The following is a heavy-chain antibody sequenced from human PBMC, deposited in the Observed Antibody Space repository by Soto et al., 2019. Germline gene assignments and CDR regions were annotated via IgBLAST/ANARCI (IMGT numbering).Heavy chain of an antibody. D-gene: IGHD6-6*01. CDR2: INPSGGST. J-gene: IGHJ4*02. CDR3: ARDVGMASRPYLDY. CDR1: GYTFTTYY. Sequence: GASVKVSCKASGYTFTTYYMYWVRQAPGQGLEWMGIINPSGGSTSFAQKFQGRVTMTRDTSTSTVYMELISLTPEDTAVYYCARDVGMASRPYLDYWGQGTLVTVSS. V-gene: IGHV1-46*01.